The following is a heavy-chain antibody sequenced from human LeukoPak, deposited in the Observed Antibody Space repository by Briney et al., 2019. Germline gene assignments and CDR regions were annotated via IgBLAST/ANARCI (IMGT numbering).Heavy chain of an antibody. CDR1: GYTFNRHG. V-gene: IGHV1-18*04. Sequence: ASVKVSCKASGYTFNRHGINWVRQAPGQGLEWMGWISVYNGNTNYAQKFQGRVTMTTDTSTSTAYLELRSLRSNDTAMYYCASDREVATELGFWGQGTLVTVSS. J-gene: IGHJ4*02. CDR3: ASDREVATELGF. CDR2: ISVYNGNT. D-gene: IGHD5-12*01.